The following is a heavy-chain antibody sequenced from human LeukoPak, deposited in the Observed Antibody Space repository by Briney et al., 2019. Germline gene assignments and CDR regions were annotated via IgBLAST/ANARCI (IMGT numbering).Heavy chain of an antibody. CDR1: GGSISVSSYY. Sequence: SETLSLTCTVSGGSISVSSYYWGWIRPPPGKGLEWIRSVYYSGSTKYNPSLKSRVTISVDTSKNQFSLKVSSVTAADTAVYYCARRRSYGATDYWGQGILVTVSS. V-gene: IGHV4-39*01. CDR2: VYYSGST. CDR3: ARRRSYGATDY. D-gene: IGHD3-10*01. J-gene: IGHJ4*02.